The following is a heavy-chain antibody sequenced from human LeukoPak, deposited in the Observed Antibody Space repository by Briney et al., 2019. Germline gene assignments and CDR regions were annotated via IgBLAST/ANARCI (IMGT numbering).Heavy chain of an antibody. Sequence: PGGSLRLSCAASGFTFNNYAMSWVRQAPGKGLEWVSAVSTSGGVTYYADSVKGRFTISRDNSKNTLYLQMNSLRAEDTAVYYCAKGFVVVPFDYWGQGTLVTVSS. J-gene: IGHJ4*02. CDR1: GFTFNNYA. D-gene: IGHD2-21*01. CDR2: VSTSGGVT. V-gene: IGHV3-23*01. CDR3: AKGFVVVPFDY.